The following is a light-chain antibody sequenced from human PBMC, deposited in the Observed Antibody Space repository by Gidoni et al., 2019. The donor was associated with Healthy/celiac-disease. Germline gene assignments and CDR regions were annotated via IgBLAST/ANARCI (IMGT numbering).Light chain of an antibody. CDR3: QQYYRTPLT. Sequence: DIVMTQSPDSLAVSLGERATINCKSSQRVLYSSNNKNYLAWYQPKPGQPPKLLISCASTRESGVPDRCSGSGSGTDFTLTIRSLQAEDVAVYYCQQYYRTPLTFGGGTKVEIK. V-gene: IGKV4-1*01. CDR2: CAS. CDR1: QRVLYSSNNKNY. J-gene: IGKJ4*01.